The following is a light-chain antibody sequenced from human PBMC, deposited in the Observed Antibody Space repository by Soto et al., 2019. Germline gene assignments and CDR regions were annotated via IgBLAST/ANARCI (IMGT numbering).Light chain of an antibody. J-gene: IGLJ1*01. CDR2: DVT. Sequence: QSVLTQPASVSGSPGQSITISCTGTSSDVGGYDYVSWYQQHPGKAPTLMIYDVTNRPSGVSNRFSGSKSGNTASLTISGLQAEDEASYYCSSYTSSTSYVCGTGTKVTVL. CDR1: SSDVGGYDY. V-gene: IGLV2-14*01. CDR3: SSYTSSTSYV.